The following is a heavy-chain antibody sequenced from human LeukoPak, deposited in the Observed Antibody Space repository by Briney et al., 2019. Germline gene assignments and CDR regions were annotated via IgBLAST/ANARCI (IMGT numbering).Heavy chain of an antibody. J-gene: IGHJ5*02. D-gene: IGHD1-26*01. V-gene: IGHV4-31*03. Sequence: RSSETLSLTCTVSGVSISSGAYYWVWMRQPPGKGLEWIGNIYYRGSTYYNPSLKSRITISLDKSKTQFSLNLSSVTAADTAVYYCASLSGSYFNWFDPWGQGTLVTVSS. CDR2: IYYRGST. CDR1: GVSISSGAYY. CDR3: ASLSGSYFNWFDP.